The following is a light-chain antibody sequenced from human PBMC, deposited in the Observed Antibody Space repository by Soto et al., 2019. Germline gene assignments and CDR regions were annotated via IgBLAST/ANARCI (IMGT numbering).Light chain of an antibody. Sequence: DHQMPSSPSTLSASVGASVTITCRASQRIVRWLAWYQQKPGKAPNLLIYDASTLQSGVPSRFSGSASGTEFNLTIDSLQSEDSATYYCQQYNSYSTFCQGTKVDIK. CDR3: QQYNSYST. J-gene: IGKJ1*01. CDR1: QRIVRW. V-gene: IGKV1-5*01. CDR2: DAS.